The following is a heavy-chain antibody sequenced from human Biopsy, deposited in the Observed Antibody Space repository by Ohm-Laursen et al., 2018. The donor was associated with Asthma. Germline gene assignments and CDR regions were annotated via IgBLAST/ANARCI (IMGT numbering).Heavy chain of an antibody. CDR1: GGSITSFY. CDR2: INHSGST. J-gene: IGHJ5*02. V-gene: IGHV4-34*01. D-gene: IGHD2-2*01. CDR3: ARAGQCSSTSCYNPGWFDP. Sequence: SDTLSLTWTVSGGSITSFYWSWIRQPPGKGLEWIGEINHSGSTNYNPSLKSRVTISVDTSKNQFSLKLSSVTAADTAVYYCARAGQCSSTSCYNPGWFDPWGQGTLVTVSS.